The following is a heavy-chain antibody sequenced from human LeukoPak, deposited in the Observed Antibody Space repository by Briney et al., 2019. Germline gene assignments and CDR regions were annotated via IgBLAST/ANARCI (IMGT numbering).Heavy chain of an antibody. CDR2: IIPILGIA. V-gene: IGHV1-69*04. J-gene: IGHJ4*02. Sequence: GASVKVCCKASGGTFSSYAISWVRQAPGQGLEWMGRIIPILGIANYAQKFQGRVTITADKSTSTAYMELSSLRPEDTAVYYCAREWPTGDYYDSSGYYDYWGQGTLVTVSS. CDR3: AREWPTGDYYDSSGYYDY. D-gene: IGHD3-22*01. CDR1: GGTFSSYA.